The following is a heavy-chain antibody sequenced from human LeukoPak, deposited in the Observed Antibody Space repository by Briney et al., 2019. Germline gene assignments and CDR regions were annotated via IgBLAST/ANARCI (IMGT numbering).Heavy chain of an antibody. V-gene: IGHV1-69*06. CDR3: AGSKLGYSYGPGSNWFDP. Sequence: SVKVSCKASGGTFSSYAISWVRQAPGQGLEWMGGIIPIFGTANYAQKFQGRVTITADKSTSTAYMELSSLRSEDTAVYYCAGSKLGYSYGPGSNWFDPWGQGTLVTVSS. D-gene: IGHD5-18*01. CDR2: IIPIFGTA. J-gene: IGHJ5*02. CDR1: GGTFSSYA.